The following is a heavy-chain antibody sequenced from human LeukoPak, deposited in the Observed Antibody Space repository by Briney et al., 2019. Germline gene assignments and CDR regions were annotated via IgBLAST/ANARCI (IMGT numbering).Heavy chain of an antibody. CDR2: IYYTGST. CDR3: ARGQNIRPPDDPFDI. CDR1: GGSISSSNYY. D-gene: IGHD2/OR15-2a*01. V-gene: IGHV4-61*01. Sequence: SETLSLTCTVSGGSISSSNYYWSWIRQPPGKGLEWIGYIYYTGSTNNNPSLKSRVTISVDTSKNQFSLNLSSVTAADTAVYYCARGQNIRPPDDPFDIWGLGTMVTVSS. J-gene: IGHJ3*02.